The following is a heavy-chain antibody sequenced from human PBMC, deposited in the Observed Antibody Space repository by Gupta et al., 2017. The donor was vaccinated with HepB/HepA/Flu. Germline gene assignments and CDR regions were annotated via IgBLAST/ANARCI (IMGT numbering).Heavy chain of an antibody. CDR2: IYPGDSDT. D-gene: IGHD3-10*01. Sequence: EVQLVQSGAEVKKPGESLKISCKGSGYSFTNYWIGWVRQMPGKGLEWMGIIYPGDSDTRYSPSFQGQVTISADKSIFTAYLQWSSLKASDTAMYYCARTSRYYYTSGSLSVYGYAYYMDVWGKGTTVTVSS. J-gene: IGHJ6*03. V-gene: IGHV5-51*01. CDR1: GYSFTNYW. CDR3: ARTSRYYYTSGSLSVYGYAYYMDV.